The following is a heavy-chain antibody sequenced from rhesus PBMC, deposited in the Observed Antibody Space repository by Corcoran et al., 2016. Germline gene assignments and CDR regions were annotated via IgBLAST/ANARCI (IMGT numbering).Heavy chain of an antibody. V-gene: IGHV4-173*01. CDR2: ISGSGGST. D-gene: IGHD2-15*01. CDR3: ARVAYCSSTYCSSGYFDD. J-gene: IGHJ4*01. CDR1: GGSISSNW. Sequence: QLQLQESGPGLVKPSETLSLTCAVSGGSISSNWWSWIRQPPGKGLEGIGRISGSGGSTSYNPSLKRRVTHSTGASKNQLSLKVISVTAADTAVYYCARVAYCSSTYCSSGYFDDWGQGVLVTVSS.